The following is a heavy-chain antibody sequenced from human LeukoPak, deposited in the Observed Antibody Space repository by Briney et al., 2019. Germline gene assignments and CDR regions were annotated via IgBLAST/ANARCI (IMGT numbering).Heavy chain of an antibody. CDR1: GFTFSSYS. CDR3: ATHGPEYFQH. Sequence: GGSLRLSCAASGFTFSSYSMNWVRQAPGKGLEWVSSISSSSSYIYYADSVKGRFTISRDNAKNSLYLQMNSLRAEDTAVYCCATHGPEYFQHWGQGTLVTVSS. V-gene: IGHV3-21*01. CDR2: ISSSSSYI. J-gene: IGHJ1*01.